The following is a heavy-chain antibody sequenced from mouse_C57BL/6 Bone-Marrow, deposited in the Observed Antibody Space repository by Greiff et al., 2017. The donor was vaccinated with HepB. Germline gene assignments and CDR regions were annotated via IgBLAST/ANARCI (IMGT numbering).Heavy chain of an antibody. D-gene: IGHD1-1*01. J-gene: IGHJ1*03. CDR2: IDPSDSYT. Sequence: QVQLQQPGAELVRPGTSVKLSCKASGYTFTSYWMHWVKQRPGQGLEWIGVIDPSDSYTNYNQKFKGKATLTVDTSSSIAYMQLSSLTSEDSAVYYCARGGYYYGTNWYFDVWGTGTTVTVSS. CDR3: ARGGYYYGTNWYFDV. V-gene: IGHV1-59*01. CDR1: GYTFTSYW.